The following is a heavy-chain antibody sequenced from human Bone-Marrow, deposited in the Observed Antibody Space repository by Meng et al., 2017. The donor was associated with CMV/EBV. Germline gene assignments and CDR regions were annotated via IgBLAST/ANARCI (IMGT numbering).Heavy chain of an antibody. CDR1: GFTVSSNY. D-gene: IGHD3-3*01. CDR2: IYSGGST. CDR3: ARGNREVTIFGVVIEGFDP. V-gene: IGHV3-66*02. Sequence: GESLKISCAASGFTVSSNYMSWVRQAPGKGLEWVSVIYSGGSTYYADSVKGRFTISRDNSKNTLYLQMNSLRAEDMAVYYCARGNREVTIFGVVIEGFDPWGQGTLVTVSS. J-gene: IGHJ5*02.